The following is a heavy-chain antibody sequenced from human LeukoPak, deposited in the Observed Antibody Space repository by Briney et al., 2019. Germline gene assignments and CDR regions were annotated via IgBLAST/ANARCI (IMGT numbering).Heavy chain of an antibody. Sequence: SETLSLTCSVSGGSISSYYWSWIRQPAGKGLEWIGRMYASGSTNSNPSLKGRVTMSVDTSKNQFSLKLSSVTAADTAVYYCAREYSSSSGGPCFDYWGQGTLVTVSS. V-gene: IGHV4-4*07. J-gene: IGHJ4*02. CDR1: GGSISSYY. CDR3: AREYSSSSGGPCFDY. D-gene: IGHD6-6*01. CDR2: MYASGST.